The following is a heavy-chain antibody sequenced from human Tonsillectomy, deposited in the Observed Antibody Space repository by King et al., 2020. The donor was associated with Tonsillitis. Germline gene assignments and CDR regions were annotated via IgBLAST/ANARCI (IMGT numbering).Heavy chain of an antibody. J-gene: IGHJ4*02. Sequence: LQLQESGPGLVKPSETLSLTCTVSGGSISSSSYYWGWIRQPPGKGLEWIGSIYYGGSTYYNPSLKSRVIISIDTSKNQFSLKLSSVTAADSAVYSCARPRDSSGYFDYWGQGTLVTVSS. CDR1: GGSISSSSYY. CDR3: ARPRDSSGYFDY. V-gene: IGHV4-39*07. D-gene: IGHD3-22*01. CDR2: IYYGGST.